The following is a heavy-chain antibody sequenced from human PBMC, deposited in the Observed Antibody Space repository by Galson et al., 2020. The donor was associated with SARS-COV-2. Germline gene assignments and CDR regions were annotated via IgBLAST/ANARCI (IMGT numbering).Heavy chain of an antibody. D-gene: IGHD2-15*01. J-gene: IGHJ6*02. CDR3: ARGRVVVVVAATQSYYYYYGMDV. Sequence: SETLSLTCAVYGGSFSGYYWSWIRQPPGKGLEWIGEINHSGSTNYNPYLKSRVTISVHTSKNQFSLKLSSVTAADTAVYYCARGRVVVVVAATQSYYYYYGMDVWGQGTTVTVAS. V-gene: IGHV4-34*01. CDR2: INHSGST. CDR1: GGSFSGYY.